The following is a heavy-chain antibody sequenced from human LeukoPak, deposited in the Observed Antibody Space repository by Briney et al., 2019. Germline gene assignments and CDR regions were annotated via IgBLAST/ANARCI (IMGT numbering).Heavy chain of an antibody. J-gene: IGHJ4*02. CDR3: VRAGGSSWSDY. CDR2: ISGSGGNT. Sequence: GGSLRFSCAASGFTFSSYAMSWVRQAPGKGLEWVSAISGSGGNTYYADSVKGRFTISRDNAKNSVFVQMNSLRVEDTAVYYCVRAGGSSWSDYWGQGTLVTVSS. V-gene: IGHV3-23*01. CDR1: GFTFSSYA. D-gene: IGHD6-13*01.